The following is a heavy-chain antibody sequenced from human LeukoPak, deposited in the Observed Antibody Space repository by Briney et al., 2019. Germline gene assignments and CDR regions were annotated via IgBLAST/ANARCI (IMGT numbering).Heavy chain of an antibody. V-gene: IGHV1-18*04. J-gene: IGHJ6*04. CDR1: GYTFTSYG. Sequence: ASVKVSCKASGYTFTSYGISWVRQAPGQGLEWMGWISAYNGNTNYAQKLQGRVTMTTDTSTSTAYMELRSLRSDDTAVYYCARDKYGIGASYYGSGSYSEYYYYYGMGVWGKGTTVTVSS. CDR2: ISAYNGNT. D-gene: IGHD3-10*01. CDR3: ARDKYGIGASYYGSGSYSEYYYYYGMGV.